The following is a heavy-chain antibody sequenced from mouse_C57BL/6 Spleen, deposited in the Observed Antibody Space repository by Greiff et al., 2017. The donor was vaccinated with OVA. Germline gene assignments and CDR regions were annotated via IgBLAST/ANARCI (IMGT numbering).Heavy chain of an antibody. V-gene: IGHV1-55*01. CDR2: IYPGSGST. Sequence: QVQLQQPGAELVKPGASVTMSCKASGYTFTSYWITWVKQRPGQGLEWIGDIYPGSGSTNYNEKLKSKATLTVDTSSSPAYMQLSGLTSEDSAVDDCARESSGYVRAWVACWGQGTLVTVS. J-gene: IGHJ3*01. D-gene: IGHD3-2*02. CDR1: GYTFTSYW. CDR3: ARESSGYVRAWVAC.